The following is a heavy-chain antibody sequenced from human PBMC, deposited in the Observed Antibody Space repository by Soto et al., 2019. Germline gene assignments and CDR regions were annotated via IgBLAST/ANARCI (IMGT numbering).Heavy chain of an antibody. V-gene: IGHV3-66*01. Sequence: SLRLSCAASGFTVSSNYMSWVRQAPGKGLEWVSVIYSGGSTYYADSVKGRFTISRDNSKNTLYLQMNSLRAEDTAVYYCAGYDFWSGPHYYYYMDVWGKGTTVTVSS. CDR1: GFTVSSNY. CDR3: AGYDFWSGPHYYYYMDV. CDR2: IYSGGST. D-gene: IGHD3-3*01. J-gene: IGHJ6*03.